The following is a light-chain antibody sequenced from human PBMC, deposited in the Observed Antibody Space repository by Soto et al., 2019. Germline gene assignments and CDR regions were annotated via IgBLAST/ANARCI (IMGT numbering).Light chain of an antibody. CDR2: GAS. Sequence: EIVMTHSPATLSVSPGERATLSRRASQSVSSNLAWYQQKPGQAPRLLIYGASTRATGIPARFSGSGSGTEFTLTISSLQSEDFAVYYCQQYNNWTPITFGQGTLLEVK. V-gene: IGKV3-15*01. CDR3: QQYNNWTPIT. CDR1: QSVSSN. J-gene: IGKJ5*01.